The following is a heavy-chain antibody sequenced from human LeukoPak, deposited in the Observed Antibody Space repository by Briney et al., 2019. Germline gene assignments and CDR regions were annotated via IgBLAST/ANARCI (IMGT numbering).Heavy chain of an antibody. Sequence: PGGSLRLSCAASGFTFSDYYMSWIRQAPGKGLEWVSYMSSSGSTIYYADSVKGRFTISRDNGKNSLYLQMNSLRAEDTAVYYCARVSSSSWTDFDYWGQGTLVTVSS. J-gene: IGHJ4*02. D-gene: IGHD6-13*01. CDR1: GFTFSDYY. CDR3: ARVSSSSWTDFDY. CDR2: MSSSGSTI. V-gene: IGHV3-11*01.